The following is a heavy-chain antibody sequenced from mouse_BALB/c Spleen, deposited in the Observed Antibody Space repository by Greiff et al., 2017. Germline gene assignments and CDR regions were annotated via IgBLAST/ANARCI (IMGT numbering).Heavy chain of an antibody. V-gene: IGHV1-14*01. CDR3: AREGMGLLRAMDY. CDR1: GYTFTSYV. Sequence: VQLKQSGPELVKPGASVKMSCKASGYTFTSYVMHWVKQKPGQGLEWIGYINPYNDGTKYNEKFKGKATLTSDKSSSTAYMELSSLTSEDSAVYYCAREGMGLLRAMDYWGQGTSVTVSS. CDR2: INPYNDGT. J-gene: IGHJ4*01. D-gene: IGHD1-1*01.